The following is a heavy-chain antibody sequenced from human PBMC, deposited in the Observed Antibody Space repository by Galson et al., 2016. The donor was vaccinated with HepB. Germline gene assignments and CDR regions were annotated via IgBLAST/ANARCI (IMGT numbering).Heavy chain of an antibody. V-gene: IGHV2-5*02. CDR1: GFSLNTGGVG. D-gene: IGHD6-19*01. CDR3: ARTYSSAWYRYIDL. J-gene: IGHJ2*01. CDR2: IYWDDDK. Sequence: PALVKPTQTLTLTCTVSGFSLNTGGVGVGWIRQPPGKALEWLALIYWDDDKRYSPSLQSRVTIIKDTSKNQVVLTMTDMDPVDTATYYCARTYSSAWYRYIDLWGRGTLVTVSS.